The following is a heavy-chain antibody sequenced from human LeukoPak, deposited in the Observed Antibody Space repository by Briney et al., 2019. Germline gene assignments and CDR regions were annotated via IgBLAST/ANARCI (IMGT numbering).Heavy chain of an antibody. CDR3: ASETMIRGVPYYFDY. V-gene: IGHV4-59*01. CDR1: GGSISSYY. Sequence: SETLSLTCTVSGGSISSYYWSWLRQPPGKGLEWIGYIYYSGSTNYSPSLKSRVTISVDTSKNQFSLKLSSVTAADTAVYYCASETMIRGVPYYFDYWGQGTLVTVSS. D-gene: IGHD3-10*01. CDR2: IYYSGST. J-gene: IGHJ4*02.